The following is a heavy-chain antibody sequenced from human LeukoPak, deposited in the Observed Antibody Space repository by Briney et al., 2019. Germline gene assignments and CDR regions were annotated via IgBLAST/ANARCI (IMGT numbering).Heavy chain of an antibody. V-gene: IGHV3-15*01. CDR1: GFTFRRSG. CDR3: TTDHFYYDSSGLDY. CDR2: IKSKTDGGTT. Sequence: GRSLRLSCLPSGFTFRRSGLHWVRQAPGKGLEWVGRIKSKTDGGTTDYAAPVKGRFTISRDDSKNTLYLQMNSLKTEDTAVYYCTTDHFYYDSSGLDYWGQGTLVTVSS. J-gene: IGHJ4*02. D-gene: IGHD3-22*01.